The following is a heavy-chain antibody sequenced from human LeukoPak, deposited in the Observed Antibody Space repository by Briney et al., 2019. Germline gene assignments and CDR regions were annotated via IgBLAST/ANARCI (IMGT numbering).Heavy chain of an antibody. CDR1: GFTFGNYA. CDR3: AKGMATSSRGGDY. CDR2: TSAGGGST. D-gene: IGHD5-24*01. J-gene: IGHJ4*02. Sequence: GGSLRLSCAASGFTFGNYAMNWVRQAPGKGLEWVSGTSAGGGSTYYADSVKGRFTISRDNSKNTLYLQMNSLRAEDTAVYYCAKGMATSSRGGDYWGQGTLVTVSS. V-gene: IGHV3-23*01.